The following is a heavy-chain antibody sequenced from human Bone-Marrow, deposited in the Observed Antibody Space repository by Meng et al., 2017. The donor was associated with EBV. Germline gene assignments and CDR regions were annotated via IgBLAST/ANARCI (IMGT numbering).Heavy chain of an antibody. CDR1: GFTFRSYG. D-gene: IGHD5-24*01. CDR3: AKAVEMATFFDY. V-gene: IGHV3-30*18. CDR2: ISYDGSNK. Sequence: QGPLVGFGGGVFQPGSSLRLSCAASGFTFRSYGMHWVRQAPGKGLEWVAVISYDGSNKYYADSVKGRFTISRDNSKNTLYLQMNSLRAEDTAVYYCAKAVEMATFFDYWGQGTLVTVSS. J-gene: IGHJ4*02.